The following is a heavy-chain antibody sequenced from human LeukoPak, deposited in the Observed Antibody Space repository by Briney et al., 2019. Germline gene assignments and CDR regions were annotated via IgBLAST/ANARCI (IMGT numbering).Heavy chain of an antibody. D-gene: IGHD5-18*01. CDR3: ARSEYSYGANAFDI. V-gene: IGHV4-59*01. CDR1: GGSISSYY. J-gene: IGHJ3*02. Sequence: SETLSLTCTVSGGSISSYYWSWIRQPPGKGLEWIGYIYYSGSTNYSPSLKSRVTISVDTSKNQFSLKLSSVTAADTAVYYCARSEYSYGANAFDIWGQGTMVTVSS. CDR2: IYYSGST.